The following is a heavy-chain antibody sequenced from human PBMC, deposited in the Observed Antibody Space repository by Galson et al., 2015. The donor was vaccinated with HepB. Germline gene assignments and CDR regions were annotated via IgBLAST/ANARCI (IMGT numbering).Heavy chain of an antibody. J-gene: IGHJ6*02. V-gene: IGHV3-74*01. Sequence: LRLSCAASGFTFSSYVMHWARQAPGKGLVWVSRINSDGSSTSYADSVKGRFTISRDNAKDTLFLQMNSLRAEDTAVYYCHTTTVTTGYYAMDVWGQGTTVTVS. CDR2: INSDGSST. CDR1: GFTFSSYV. D-gene: IGHD4-17*01. CDR3: HTTTVTTGYYAMDV.